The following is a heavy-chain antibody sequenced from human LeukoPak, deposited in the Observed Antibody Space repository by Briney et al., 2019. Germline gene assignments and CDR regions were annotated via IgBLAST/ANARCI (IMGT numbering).Heavy chain of an antibody. Sequence: SETLSLTCTVSGGSISSGSYYWSWIPQPAGKGLEWIGRIYTSGGTNFNPSLKSRVTMSLDTSKSQFSLNLSSVTAADTAVYYCARDVIERRAYTSNPNWFDPWGQGTLVTVSS. V-gene: IGHV4-61*02. D-gene: IGHD2/OR15-2a*01. CDR3: ARDVIERRAYTSNPNWFDP. CDR2: IYTSGGT. J-gene: IGHJ5*02. CDR1: GGSISSGSYY.